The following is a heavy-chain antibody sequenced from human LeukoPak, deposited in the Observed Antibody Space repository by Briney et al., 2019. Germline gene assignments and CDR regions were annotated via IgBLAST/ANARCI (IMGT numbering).Heavy chain of an antibody. J-gene: IGHJ3*02. CDR1: GGSFSGYY. CDR2: INHSGGT. V-gene: IGHV4-34*01. D-gene: IGHD6-13*01. CDR3: AREGIAAADDAFDI. Sequence: SETLSLTCAVYGGSFSGYYWSWIRQPPGKGLEWIGEINHSGGTNYNPSLKSRVTISVDTSKNQFSLKLSSVTAADTAVYYCAREGIAAADDAFDIWGQGTMVTVSS.